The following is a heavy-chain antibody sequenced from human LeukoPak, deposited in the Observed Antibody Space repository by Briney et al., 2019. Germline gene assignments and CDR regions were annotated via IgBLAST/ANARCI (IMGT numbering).Heavy chain of an antibody. CDR1: GFTLSTYA. D-gene: IGHD6-6*01. CDR2: MAYDGSFS. Sequence: GGSLRLSCVASGFTLSTYAVNWVRQAPGRGREGVGDMAYDGSFSNYAYSVKGRFTVPRHNSKHTVYLHMNSVRLDDTAVYSCAPESSLSQWGQGTRVTVPS. CDR3: APESSLSQ. J-gene: IGHJ4*02. V-gene: IGHV3-30-3*02.